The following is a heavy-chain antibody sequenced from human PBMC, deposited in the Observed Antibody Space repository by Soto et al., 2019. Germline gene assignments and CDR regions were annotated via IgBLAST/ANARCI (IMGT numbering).Heavy chain of an antibody. CDR1: GASITSGVYY. Sequence: QVQLQESGPGLVKPSQTLSLTCTVSGASITSGVYYWDWIRQHPGKGLEWIGYNYNSGTTNYNPPLKRRVTVSVDTAKTQVPLQQSAVTAVDRAVYYCARDRSGHCRFDYLGQGTPVTVSS. CDR3: ARDRSGHCRFDY. CDR2: NYNSGTT. J-gene: IGHJ4*02. V-gene: IGHV4-31*03. D-gene: IGHD3-22*01.